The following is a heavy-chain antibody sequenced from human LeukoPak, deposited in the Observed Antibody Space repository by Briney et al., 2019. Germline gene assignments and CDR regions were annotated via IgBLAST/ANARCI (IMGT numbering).Heavy chain of an antibody. D-gene: IGHD3-10*01. CDR2: IYYTGIT. V-gene: IGHV4-39*01. CDR1: GGSIRSDNYY. J-gene: IGHJ5*01. CDR3: ARHKSRDNWFDS. Sequence: KASETLSLTCTVSGGSIRSDNYYWDWIRQPPGKGLEWIGNIYYTGITYYNPSLKSPVTMSVDTSKNQFSLKLGSVTAADTAVYHCARHKSRDNWFDSWGQGILVTVSS.